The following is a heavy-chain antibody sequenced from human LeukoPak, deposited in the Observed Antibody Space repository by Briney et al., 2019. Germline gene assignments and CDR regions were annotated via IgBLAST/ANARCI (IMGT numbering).Heavy chain of an antibody. V-gene: IGHV3-48*03. D-gene: IGHD1-26*01. J-gene: IGHJ4*02. CDR3: ARDESGIAGYFDY. Sequence: GGPLRLSCAPSGFTFSSYEMNGVRQAPGKGLEWVSYISSSGSTIYYADSVKGRFTISRDNAKNSLYLQMNSLRAEDTAVYYCARDESGIAGYFDYWGQGTLVTVSS. CDR1: GFTFSSYE. CDR2: ISSSGSTI.